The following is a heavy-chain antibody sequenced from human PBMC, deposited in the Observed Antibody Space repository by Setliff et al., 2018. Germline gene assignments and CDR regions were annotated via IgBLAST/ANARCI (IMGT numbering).Heavy chain of an antibody. CDR1: GDSISDYH. Sequence: SETLSLTCRVSGDSISDYHWSWIRQPPGQGLEWIGYIYSSGRTNYNPSLKSRVSLSLDTSKNQFSLDLSSVTPADTAVYYCARDYCGPTSCFAKYFDNWGHGILVTVSS. D-gene: IGHD2-2*01. CDR3: ARDYCGPTSCFAKYFDN. CDR2: IYSSGRT. J-gene: IGHJ4*01. V-gene: IGHV4-59*01.